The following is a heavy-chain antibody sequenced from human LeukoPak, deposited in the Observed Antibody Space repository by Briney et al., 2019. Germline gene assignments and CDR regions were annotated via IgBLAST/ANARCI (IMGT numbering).Heavy chain of an antibody. CDR3: ARDHFDYVWGSYRYLNYYFDY. J-gene: IGHJ4*02. CDR1: RFTFSSYA. D-gene: IGHD3-16*02. V-gene: IGHV3-30-3*01. Sequence: PGGSLRLSCAASRFTFSSYAMHWVRQAPGKGLEWVAVISYDGSNKYYADSVKGRFTISRDNSKNTLYLQMNSLRAEDTAVYYCARDHFDYVWGSYRYLNYYFDYWGQGTLVTVSS. CDR2: ISYDGSNK.